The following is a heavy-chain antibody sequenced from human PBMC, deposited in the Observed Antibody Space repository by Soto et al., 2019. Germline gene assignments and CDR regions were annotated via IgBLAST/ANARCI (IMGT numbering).Heavy chain of an antibody. Sequence: ASVKVSCKASGYTFTSYYMHWVRQAPGQGLEWMGIINPSGGSTSYAQKFQGRVRITADGSTSTAYMELSSLRSEDTAVYYCARSRWGSFDYWGQGTLVTVSS. CDR2: INPSGGST. CDR3: ARSRWGSFDY. J-gene: IGHJ4*02. V-gene: IGHV1-46*01. D-gene: IGHD3-16*01. CDR1: GYTFTSYY.